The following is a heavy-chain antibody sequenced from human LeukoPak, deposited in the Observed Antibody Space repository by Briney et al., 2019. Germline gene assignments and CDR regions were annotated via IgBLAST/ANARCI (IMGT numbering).Heavy chain of an antibody. Sequence: PGGPLRLSCSPSVFTFSSYAMHWVRQAPGKGVEYVSDISSNGASTYYADSVKGTFTISRDNSKNTLYLQMRSLRAEDTAVYYCVKDLSGSTVTTKYFYYWGQGTLVTVAS. CDR2: ISSNGAST. J-gene: IGHJ4*02. D-gene: IGHD4-17*01. CDR3: VKDLSGSTVTTKYFYY. CDR1: VFTFSSYA. V-gene: IGHV3-64D*06.